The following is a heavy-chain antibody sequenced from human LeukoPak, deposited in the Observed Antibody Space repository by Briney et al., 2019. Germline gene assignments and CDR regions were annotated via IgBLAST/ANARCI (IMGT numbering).Heavy chain of an antibody. CDR2: ISGSGGST. V-gene: IGHV3-23*01. CDR3: ANTIVRGVASMDV. Sequence: GGSLRLSCAASGFTFSSYAMSWVRQAPGKGLEWVSAISGSGGSTYYADAVKGRFIISRDNFRNTLYLQMHSLGAEDTAVYYCANTIVRGVASMDVWGQGTTVTVSS. CDR1: GFTFSSYA. J-gene: IGHJ6*02. D-gene: IGHD3-10*01.